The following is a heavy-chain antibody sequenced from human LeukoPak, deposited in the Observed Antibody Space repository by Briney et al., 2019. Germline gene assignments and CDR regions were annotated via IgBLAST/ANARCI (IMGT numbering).Heavy chain of an antibody. J-gene: IGHJ4*02. D-gene: IGHD1-1*01. V-gene: IGHV3-21*01. CDR3: ARCTTGKTFGSLREIKKSREIDY. CDR1: GFTFSSYS. Sequence: GGSLRLSCAASGFTFSSYSMNWVRQAPGKGLEWVSSISSSSSYIYYADSVRGRFTISRDNAKNSLFLQMNSLRGEDTAVYYCARCTTGKTFGSLREIKKSREIDYWGQRTLVTVSS. CDR2: ISSSSSYI.